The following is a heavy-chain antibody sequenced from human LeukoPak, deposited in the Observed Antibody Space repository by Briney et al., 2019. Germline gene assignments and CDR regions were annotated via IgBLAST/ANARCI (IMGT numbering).Heavy chain of an antibody. V-gene: IGHV4-59*05. J-gene: IGHJ5*02. CDR2: IYNSGST. CDR1: GGSLSSYY. D-gene: IGHD3-10*02. Sequence: PSETLSLTCTVSGGSLSSYYWSWIRQPPGKGLEWIGSIYNSGSTYYNPSLKSRVTISVDTSKNQFSLKLTSVTDTDTAVYYCARHPLKPYVSDWFDPWGQGTLGTVSS. CDR3: ARHPLKPYVSDWFDP.